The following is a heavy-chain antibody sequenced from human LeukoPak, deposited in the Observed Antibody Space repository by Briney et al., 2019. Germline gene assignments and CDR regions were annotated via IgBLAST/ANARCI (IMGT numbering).Heavy chain of an antibody. CDR2: IYYSGST. CDR1: GGSISSYY. CDR3: ARQSIAARRAFDI. D-gene: IGHD6-6*01. V-gene: IGHV4-59*08. Sequence: SETLSLTCTVSGGSISSYYWSWIRQPPGKGLEWIGYIYYSGSTNYNPSLKSRVTISVDTSKNQFSLVLTSVTAADTAVYYCARQSIAARRAFDIWGQGTMVTVSS. J-gene: IGHJ3*02.